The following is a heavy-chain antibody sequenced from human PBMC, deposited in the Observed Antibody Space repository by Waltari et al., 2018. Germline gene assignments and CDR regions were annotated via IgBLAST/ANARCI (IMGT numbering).Heavy chain of an antibody. Sequence: QVQLLESGPRLVKPSETLSLTCSASGYSISSGYYWGWIRQPPGKGLEWIGSLYHSGATYYTPSLRSRVTMSADTSKNQFSLKVTSMTAADTAIYYCVSTLQYWGQGALVTVSS. CDR1: GYSISSGYY. CDR3: VSTLQY. CDR2: LYHSGAT. V-gene: IGHV4-38-2*01. J-gene: IGHJ4*02. D-gene: IGHD2-15*01.